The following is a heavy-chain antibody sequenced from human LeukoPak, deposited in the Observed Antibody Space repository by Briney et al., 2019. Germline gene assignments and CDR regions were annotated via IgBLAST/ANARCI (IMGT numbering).Heavy chain of an antibody. J-gene: IGHJ3*02. CDR2: INPNSGGT. D-gene: IGHD3-10*01. CDR1: GYTFTGYY. V-gene: IGHV1-2*02. Sequence: ASVKVSCKASGYTFTGYYMHWVRQAPGQGLEWMGWINPNSGGTNYAQKFQGRVTMTRDTSISTAYMELSRLRSDDTAVYYCARDRGHEYYGSGSYYLAFDIWGQGIMVTVSS. CDR3: ARDRGHEYYGSGSYYLAFDI.